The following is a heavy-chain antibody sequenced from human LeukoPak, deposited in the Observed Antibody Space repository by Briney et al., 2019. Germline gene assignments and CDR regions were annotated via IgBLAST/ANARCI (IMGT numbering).Heavy chain of an antibody. V-gene: IGHV3-21*01. Sequence: PGGSLRLSCAASGFIFSNSAMNWVRQAPGKGLEWVSSINNDGSYIYYAGSVKGRFTISRDNAKNSLYLRLNSLRVEDTAVYYCARDLTITMIIAGIDYWGQGTLVTVSS. D-gene: IGHD3-22*01. CDR1: GFIFSNSA. J-gene: IGHJ4*02. CDR3: ARDLTITMIIAGIDY. CDR2: INNDGSYI.